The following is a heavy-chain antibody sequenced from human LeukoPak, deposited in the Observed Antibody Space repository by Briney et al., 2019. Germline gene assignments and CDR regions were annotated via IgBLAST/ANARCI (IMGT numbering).Heavy chain of an antibody. D-gene: IGHD6-6*01. CDR2: ISAYSGNT. CDR1: GYTFTSYG. Sequence: GASVKVSCKASGYTFTSYGISWVRQAPGQGLEWMGWISAYSGNTNYAQKLQGRVTMTTDTSTSTAYMEPRSLRSDDTAVYYCARGGQEQLVRHYYYYYYMDVWGKGTTVTVSS. CDR3: ARGGQEQLVRHYYYYYYMDV. J-gene: IGHJ6*03. V-gene: IGHV1-18*01.